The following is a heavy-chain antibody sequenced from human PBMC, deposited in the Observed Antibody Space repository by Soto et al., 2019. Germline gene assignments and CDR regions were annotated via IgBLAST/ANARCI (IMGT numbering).Heavy chain of an antibody. D-gene: IGHD6-13*01. CDR1: GFTFSSYG. CDR2: ISYDGSNK. CDR3: AKDIDASSSWYSLDY. J-gene: IGHJ4*02. Sequence: GGSLRLSCAASGFTFSSYGMHWVRQAPGKGLEWVAVISYDGSNKYYADSAKGRFTISRDNSKNTLYLQMNSLRAEDTAVYYCAKDIDASSSWYSLDYWGQGTLVTVSS. V-gene: IGHV3-30*18.